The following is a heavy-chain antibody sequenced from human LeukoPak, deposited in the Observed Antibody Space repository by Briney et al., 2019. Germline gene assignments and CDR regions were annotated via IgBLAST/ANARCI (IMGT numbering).Heavy chain of an antibody. Sequence: GGSLRLSCTASGFAFEEHGMSWVRQVPGKGLEWVSGINWSGGSTGYADSLRGRFTISRDNAKNSLYLQMDSLRAEDTALYYCARAPITSPFYFDYWGQGTLVTVSS. CDR3: ARAPITSPFYFDY. D-gene: IGHD2-2*01. CDR2: INWSGGST. CDR1: GFAFEEHG. V-gene: IGHV3-20*04. J-gene: IGHJ4*02.